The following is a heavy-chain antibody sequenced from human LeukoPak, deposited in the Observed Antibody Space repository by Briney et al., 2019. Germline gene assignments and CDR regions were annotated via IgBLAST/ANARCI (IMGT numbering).Heavy chain of an antibody. CDR2: IKQDGSEK. D-gene: IGHD3-9*01. CDR3: ARTPAELRYFDWLLPGHYYYTDV. Sequence: GGSLRLSCAASGFTFSSYWMSWVRQAPGKGLEWVANIKQDGSEKYYVDSVKGRFTISRDNAKNSLYLQMNSLRAEDKAVYYCARTPAELRYFDWLLPGHYYYTDVWGKGTTVTVSS. J-gene: IGHJ6*03. V-gene: IGHV3-7*01. CDR1: GFTFSSYW.